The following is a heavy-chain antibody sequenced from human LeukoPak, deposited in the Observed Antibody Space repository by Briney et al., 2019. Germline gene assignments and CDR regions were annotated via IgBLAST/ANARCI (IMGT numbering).Heavy chain of an antibody. J-gene: IGHJ3*02. CDR3: AGNYVLEDAFDI. CDR1: GGSISSYY. D-gene: IGHD3-3*02. CDR2: IYYSGST. Sequence: SETLSLTCTVSGGSISSYYWGWIRQPPGKGLEWIGSIYYSGSTYYNPSLKSRVTISVDTSKNQFSLKLSSVTAADTAVYYCAGNYVLEDAFDIWGQGTMVTVSS. V-gene: IGHV4-39*07.